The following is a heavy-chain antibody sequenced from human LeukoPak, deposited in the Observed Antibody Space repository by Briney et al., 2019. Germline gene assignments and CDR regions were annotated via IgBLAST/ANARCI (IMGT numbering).Heavy chain of an antibody. D-gene: IGHD3-22*01. Sequence: GGSLRLSCAASGFTFSSYAMPWVRQAPGKGLEWVAVISYDGSNKYYADSVKGRFTISRDNSKNTLYLQMNSLRAEDTAVYYCARWEYYYDSSGQDYWGQGTLVTVSS. CDR2: ISYDGSNK. CDR1: GFTFSSYA. CDR3: ARWEYYYDSSGQDY. J-gene: IGHJ4*02. V-gene: IGHV3-30-3*01.